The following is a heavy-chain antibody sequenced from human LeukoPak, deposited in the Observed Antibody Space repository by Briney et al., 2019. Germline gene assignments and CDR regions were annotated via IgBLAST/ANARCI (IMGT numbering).Heavy chain of an antibody. CDR2: ISSSSSYI. D-gene: IGHD2-2*01. Sequence: GGSLRLSCAASGFTFSSYSMNWVRQAPGKGLEWVSSISSSSSYIYYADSVKGRFTISRDNAKNSLYLQMNSLRAEGTAVYYCARDSSTVDPPYWGQGTLVTVSS. V-gene: IGHV3-21*01. CDR1: GFTFSSYS. J-gene: IGHJ4*02. CDR3: ARDSSTVDPPY.